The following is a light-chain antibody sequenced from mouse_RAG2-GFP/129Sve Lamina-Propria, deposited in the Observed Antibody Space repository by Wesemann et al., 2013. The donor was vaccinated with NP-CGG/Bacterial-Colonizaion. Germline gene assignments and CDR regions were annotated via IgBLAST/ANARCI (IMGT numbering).Light chain of an antibody. CDR1: KCKL. Sequence: QIVLTQSPALMSASPGGEGHHDLQCQLKCKLHVLVPAEARILPRLLIYDTSNLASGVPVRFSGSGSGTSYSLTISRMEAEDAATYYCQQWSSYPPMYTFGGGDQAGNKT. J-gene: IGKJ2*01. V-gene: IGKV4-55*01. CDR3: QQWSSYPPMYT. CDR2: DTS.